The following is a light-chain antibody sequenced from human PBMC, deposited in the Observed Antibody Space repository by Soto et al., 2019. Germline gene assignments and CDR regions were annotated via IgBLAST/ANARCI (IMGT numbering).Light chain of an antibody. Sequence: QSVLTQPPSVSGAPGQRVTISCTGSRSNIGASYAVHWYQQFPGTAPKLLIYDNTNRPSGVPDRFSASKSATSASLAITGLQAEDEADYYCQSYDSSDKLIFGGGTQLTVL. V-gene: IGLV1-40*01. CDR1: RSNIGASYA. CDR2: DNT. J-gene: IGLJ7*01. CDR3: QSYDSSDKLI.